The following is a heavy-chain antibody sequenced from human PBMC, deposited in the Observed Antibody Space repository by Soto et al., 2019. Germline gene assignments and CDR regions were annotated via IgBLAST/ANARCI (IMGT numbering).Heavy chain of an antibody. D-gene: IGHD6-19*01. CDR1: GGSFSGYY. V-gene: IGHV4-34*01. CDR2: INHSGST. Sequence: PSETLSLTCVVYGGSFSGYYWTWIRQPPGKGLEWIGEINHSGSTKYNPSLKSRVTISVDTSKNQFSLKLSSVTAADTAVYYCARLKASSGLLTFDFCGQGTLVTVSS. J-gene: IGHJ4*02. CDR3: ARLKASSGLLTFDF.